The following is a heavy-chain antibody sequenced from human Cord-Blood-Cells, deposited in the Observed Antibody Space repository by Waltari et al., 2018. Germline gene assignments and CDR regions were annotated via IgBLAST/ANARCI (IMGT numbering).Heavy chain of an antibody. CDR3: ATNPPIYWYFDL. J-gene: IGHJ2*01. Sequence: QVQLVQSGAEVKKPGSSVKVSCKASGGTFSSYAISWVRQAPGQGLEWMGGIIPIFGTANYAQKFQGRVTITADESTSTAYRELSSLRSEDMAVYYCATNPPIYWYFDLWGRGTLVTVSS. V-gene: IGHV1-69*12. CDR2: IIPIFGTA. CDR1: GGTFSSYA.